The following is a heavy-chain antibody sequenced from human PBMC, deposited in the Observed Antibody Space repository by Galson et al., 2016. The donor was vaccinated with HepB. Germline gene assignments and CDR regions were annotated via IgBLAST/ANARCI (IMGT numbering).Heavy chain of an antibody. J-gene: IGHJ6*02. CDR1: GCSFASFW. Sequence: QSGAEVKKPGESLKISCKGSGCSFASFWIGWVRQMPGKGLEWMGIIFPGDSRTTYSPSFQGQVTFSADKSISAVYLQWNSLKASDTAMYYCARHPYSSSHYYYSGMDVWAQGTTVTVSS. CDR2: IFPGDSRT. CDR3: ARHPYSSSHYYYSGMDV. D-gene: IGHD6-13*01. V-gene: IGHV5-51*01.